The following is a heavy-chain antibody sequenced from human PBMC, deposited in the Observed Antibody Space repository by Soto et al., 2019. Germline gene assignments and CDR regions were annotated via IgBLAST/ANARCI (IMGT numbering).Heavy chain of an antibody. CDR2: IYWNDDK. Sequence: SGPTLVNPTQTLTLTCTFSGFSLSTSGVGVGWIRQPPGKALEWLALIYWNDDKRYSPSLKSRLTITKDTSKNQVVLTMTNMDPVDTATYYCALQPSYYDSSGSGIFDYWGQGTLVTVSS. D-gene: IGHD3-22*01. CDR3: ALQPSYYDSSGSGIFDY. V-gene: IGHV2-5*01. CDR1: GFSLSTSGVG. J-gene: IGHJ4*02.